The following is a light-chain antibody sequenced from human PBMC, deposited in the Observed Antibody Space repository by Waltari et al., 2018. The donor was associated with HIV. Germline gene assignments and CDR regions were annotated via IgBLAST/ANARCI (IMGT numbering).Light chain of an antibody. J-gene: IGKJ1*01. CDR2: WAS. V-gene: IGKV4-1*01. Sequence: DIVMTQSPDSLAVSLGERATINCKSRQSLLYRSNNKEYLAWYQQKPGQPPKLLIYWASTRESGVPDRFSGSGSGTDFTLTISSLLAEDVAVYYCQQYYSTPWTFGQGTRVEIK. CDR1: QSLLYRSNNKEY. CDR3: QQYYSTPWT.